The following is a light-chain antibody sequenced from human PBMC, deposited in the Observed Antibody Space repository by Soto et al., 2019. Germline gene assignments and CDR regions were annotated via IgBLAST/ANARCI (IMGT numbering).Light chain of an antibody. Sequence: QSVLTQPPSVSGALGQRVTISCTGSSSNIGAGYEVHWFQQLPGTAPKLLIYGNTNRPSGVPDRFSGSKSDTSASLAITGLQPEDEADYYCQSYDSSLSVLYVFGTGTKVTVL. V-gene: IGLV1-40*01. CDR1: SSNIGAGYE. J-gene: IGLJ1*01. CDR2: GNT. CDR3: QSYDSSLSVLYV.